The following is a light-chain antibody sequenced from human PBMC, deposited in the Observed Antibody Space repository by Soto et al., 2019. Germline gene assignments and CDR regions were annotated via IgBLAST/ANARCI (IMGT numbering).Light chain of an antibody. V-gene: IGKV3-20*01. CDR3: QQYGSSPHT. J-gene: IGKJ2*01. Sequence: EIVLTQSPGTLSWSPGERATLSCRASQSVSSSYLAWYQQKPGQAPRLLICGASSRATGIPDRFSGSGSGTDFTLTISRLEPEDFAVYYCQQYGSSPHTFGQGTKLEIK. CDR1: QSVSSSY. CDR2: GAS.